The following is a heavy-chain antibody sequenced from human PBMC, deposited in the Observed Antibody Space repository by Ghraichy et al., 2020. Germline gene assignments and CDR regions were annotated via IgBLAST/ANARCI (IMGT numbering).Heavy chain of an antibody. CDR3: ARLSSSSEIDY. CDR1: GGSITGYY. CDR2: IYYSGGT. D-gene: IGHD6-6*01. V-gene: IGHV4-59*01. J-gene: IGHJ4*02. Sequence: LRLSCTVSGGSITGYYWSWIRQPPGKGLEWIGYIYYSGGTNYNPSLKSRVTISVDTSKNQFSLNLRSVTATDTAVYYCARLSSSSEIDYWGQGALVTVSS.